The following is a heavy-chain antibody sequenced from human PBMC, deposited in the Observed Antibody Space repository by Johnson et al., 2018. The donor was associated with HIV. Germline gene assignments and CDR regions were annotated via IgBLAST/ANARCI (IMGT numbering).Heavy chain of an antibody. V-gene: IGHV3-74*03. CDR1: GFAFRTYW. CDR2: IYNDGSRT. Sequence: MLLVESGGGLVQPGGSLRLSCAASGFAFRTYWMVWVRQVPGKRPVWVARIYNDGSRTTYADSVRGRFTISRDNAKYTVDLQMNSLRVEDKALYYCAREGLYCSGDRCYTYTVDRWGQGTMVTVSS. CDR3: AREGLYCSGDRCYTYTVDR. J-gene: IGHJ3*02. D-gene: IGHD2-15*01.